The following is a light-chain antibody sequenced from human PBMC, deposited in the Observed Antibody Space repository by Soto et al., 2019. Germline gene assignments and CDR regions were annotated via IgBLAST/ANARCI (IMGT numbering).Light chain of an antibody. V-gene: IGKV1-5*01. CDR3: QQYKSYSA. Sequence: DIQMTQSPSTLSASVGDRVTITCRASQSINDWLAWYQQKPGKAPKILISDASTLETGVPSRFSGSGSGTEFTLTISSLHPDDFATYYCQQYKSYSAFGQGTKLEIK. J-gene: IGKJ2*01. CDR1: QSINDW. CDR2: DAS.